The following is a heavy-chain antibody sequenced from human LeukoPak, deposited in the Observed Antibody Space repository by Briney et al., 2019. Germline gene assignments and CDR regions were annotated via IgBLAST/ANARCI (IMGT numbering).Heavy chain of an antibody. J-gene: IGHJ6*02. CDR2: IDWDDDK. Sequence: SGPALVKPTQTLTLTCTFSGFPLSTSGMCVSWIRQPPGKALEWLARIDWDDDKYYSTSLKTRLTISKDTSKNQVVLTMTNMDPVDTATYYCARLYCSSTGYYYYYGMDVWGQGTTVTVSS. CDR3: ARLYCSSTGYYYYYGMDV. D-gene: IGHD2-2*01. V-gene: IGHV2-70*11. CDR1: GFPLSTSGMC.